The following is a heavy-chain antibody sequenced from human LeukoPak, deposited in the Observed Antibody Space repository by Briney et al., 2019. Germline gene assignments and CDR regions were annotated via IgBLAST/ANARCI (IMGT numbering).Heavy chain of an antibody. CDR1: GFTFKSYG. CDR3: ARVIYDFWSGSNPSDFDY. D-gene: IGHD3-3*01. Sequence: GRSLRLSCAASGFTFKSYGMHWVRQAPGKGLEWVAVIWFDGNNQYYADSVKGRFTISRDNSRNTLYLQMNSLRAEDTAVYYCARVIYDFWSGSNPSDFDYWGQGTLVTVSS. V-gene: IGHV3-33*01. CDR2: IWFDGNNQ. J-gene: IGHJ4*02.